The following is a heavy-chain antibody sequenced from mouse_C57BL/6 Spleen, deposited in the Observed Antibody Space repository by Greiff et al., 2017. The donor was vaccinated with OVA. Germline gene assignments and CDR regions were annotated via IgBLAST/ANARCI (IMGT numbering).Heavy chain of an antibody. V-gene: IGHV1-69*01. CDR3: ARRNHLHYYAMDY. CDR2: IDPSDSYT. CDR1: GYTFTSYW. Sequence: QVQLQQPGAELVLPGASVKLSCKASGYTFTSYWMHWVQQRPGQGLEWIGEIDPSDSYTNYNQTFTGKSTLTVDKSSSTAYMKLSSLTSEDSAVDYCARRNHLHYYAMDYWGQGTSVTVSS. J-gene: IGHJ4*01.